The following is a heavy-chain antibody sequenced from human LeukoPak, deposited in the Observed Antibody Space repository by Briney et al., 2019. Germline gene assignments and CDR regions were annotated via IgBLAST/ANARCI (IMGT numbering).Heavy chain of an antibody. CDR2: ISSSGSYI. V-gene: IGHV3-21*01. J-gene: IGHJ4*02. Sequence: GGSLRLSCAASGFTFSSYNINWVRQAPGKGLEWVSSISSSGSYIYYADSVKGRFTISRDNAKNSLYLQMNSLRAEDTAVYYCAREGGGGFYNTSGHYYSYYFDYWGQGTLVTVSS. CDR3: AREGGGGFYNTSGHYYSYYFDY. D-gene: IGHD3-22*01. CDR1: GFTFSSYN.